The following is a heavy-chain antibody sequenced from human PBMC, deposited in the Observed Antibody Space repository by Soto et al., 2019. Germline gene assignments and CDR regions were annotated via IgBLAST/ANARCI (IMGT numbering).Heavy chain of an antibody. D-gene: IGHD3-16*01. Sequence: GGSLRLSCAASEFTFSDYWMSWVRQAPGKGLEWVANIKQDGTEKYYVDSVKGRFTISRDNTKSSLYLQMNSLRAEDTAVYYCARDNLWSFDFWGQGILVTVSS. CDR3: ARDNLWSFDF. V-gene: IGHV3-7*04. J-gene: IGHJ4*02. CDR2: IKQDGTEK. CDR1: EFTFSDYW.